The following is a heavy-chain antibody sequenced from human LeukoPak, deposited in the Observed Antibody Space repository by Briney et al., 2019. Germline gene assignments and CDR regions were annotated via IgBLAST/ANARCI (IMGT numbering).Heavy chain of an antibody. Sequence: PGGSLRLSCAASGFTVSSNYMSWVRQAPGKGLEWVSVIYSGGSTYYADSVKGRFTISRGNSKNTLYIQMNSLRAEDTAVYYCARIFRPYEFGEGGSFDYWGQGTLVTVSS. CDR2: IYSGGST. CDR1: GFTVSSNY. D-gene: IGHD3-10*01. J-gene: IGHJ4*02. V-gene: IGHV3-66*02. CDR3: ARIFRPYEFGEGGSFDY.